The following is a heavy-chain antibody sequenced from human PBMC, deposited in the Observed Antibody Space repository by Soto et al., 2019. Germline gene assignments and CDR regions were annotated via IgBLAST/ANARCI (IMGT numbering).Heavy chain of an antibody. CDR2: IIQDGTT. CDR3: AKGSQPVGAGNFDH. V-gene: IGHV3-23*01. Sequence: EVQLLESGGGLVQPGGSLRLSCAASGFTFSTYSMAWVRQAPGRGPEWVSGIIQDGTTHYADSVKGRFTISRDNSRSSVYMQMTTLGGEDTAVYYCAKGSQPVGAGNFDHWGKEPLVTVSP. J-gene: IGHJ4*02. CDR1: GFTFSTYS. D-gene: IGHD1-26*01.